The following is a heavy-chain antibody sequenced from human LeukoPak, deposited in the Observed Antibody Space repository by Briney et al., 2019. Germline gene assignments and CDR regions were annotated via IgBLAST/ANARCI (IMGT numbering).Heavy chain of an antibody. J-gene: IGHJ5*02. CDR2: ISAYNGNT. V-gene: IGHV1-18*01. Sequence: ASVKVSCKASGYTLTSYGISWVRQAPGQGLEWMGWISAYNGNTNYAQKLQGRVTMTTDTSTSTAYMELRSLRSDDTAVYYCARGGTAHLHLYNWFDPWGQGTLVTVSS. D-gene: IGHD1-26*01. CDR3: ARGGTAHLHLYNWFDP. CDR1: GYTLTSYG.